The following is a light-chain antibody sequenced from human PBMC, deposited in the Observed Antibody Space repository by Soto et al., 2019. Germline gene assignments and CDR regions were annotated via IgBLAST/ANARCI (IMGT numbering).Light chain of an antibody. CDR3: SSYTSSSTFYV. J-gene: IGLJ1*01. V-gene: IGLV2-14*01. Sequence: QSVLTQPASVSGSPGQSIIISCTGTSSDVGGYNYVSWYQQHPGKAPKLMIYEVSNRPSGVSNRFSGSKSGNTASLTISGLQAEDEADYYCSSYTSSSTFYVFGTGTKVTVL. CDR2: EVS. CDR1: SSDVGGYNY.